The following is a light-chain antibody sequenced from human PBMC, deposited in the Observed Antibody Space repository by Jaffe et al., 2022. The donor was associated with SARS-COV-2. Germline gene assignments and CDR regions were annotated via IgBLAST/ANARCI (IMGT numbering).Light chain of an antibody. CDR2: KAS. CDR1: QSISSW. J-gene: IGKJ4*01. V-gene: IGKV1-5*03. CDR3: QQYNRPVT. Sequence: DIQMTQSPSTLSASVGDRVIITCRASQSISSWLAWYQQKPGKAPKLLIYKASSLESGVPSRFSGSGSGTEFTLTISSLQPDDFATYYCQQYNRPVTFGGGTTVEV.